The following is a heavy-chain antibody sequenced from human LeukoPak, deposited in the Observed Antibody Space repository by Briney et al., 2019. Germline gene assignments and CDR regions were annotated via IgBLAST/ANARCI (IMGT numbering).Heavy chain of an antibody. V-gene: IGHV3-48*01. CDR1: GFTFSTYS. CDR3: ARGSTYYDSSGQVPFDY. D-gene: IGHD3-22*01. Sequence: GGSLRLSCAASGFTFSTYSMKWVRQAPGKGLEWVSYISSSSSTIYYADSVKGRFTLSRDNAKNSLYLQMNSLRAEDTAVYYCARGSTYYDSSGQVPFDYWGRGTLVTVSS. CDR2: ISSSSSTI. J-gene: IGHJ4*02.